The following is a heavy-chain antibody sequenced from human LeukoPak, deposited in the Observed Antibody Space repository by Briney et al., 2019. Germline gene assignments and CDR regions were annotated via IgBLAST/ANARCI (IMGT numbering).Heavy chain of an antibody. CDR3: ARLYYDSSGYYQICYFDY. V-gene: IGHV4-39*01. CDR2: IYYSGST. D-gene: IGHD3-22*01. CDR1: GGSISSSSYY. Sequence: PSETLSLTCTVSGGSISSSSYYWGWLRQPPGRGREWVGSIYYSGSTYYNPSLKSRVTISVDTSKNQFSPNLSSVTAADTAVYYCARLYYDSSGYYQICYFDYWGQGTLVTVSS. J-gene: IGHJ4*02.